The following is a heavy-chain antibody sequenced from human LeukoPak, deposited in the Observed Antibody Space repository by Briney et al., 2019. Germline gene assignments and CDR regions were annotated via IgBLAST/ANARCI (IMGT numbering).Heavy chain of an antibody. Sequence: SETLSLTCTVSGGSISSYYWSWIRQPPGKGLEWIEYISYSGNTNYNPSLKSRVTISVDTSKNQFSLKLSSVTAADTAVYYCARHVPYCSGGSCYSDAFDIWGQGTMVTVSS. CDR3: ARHVPYCSGGSCYSDAFDI. CDR1: GGSISSYY. CDR2: ISYSGNT. V-gene: IGHV4-59*08. J-gene: IGHJ3*02. D-gene: IGHD2-15*01.